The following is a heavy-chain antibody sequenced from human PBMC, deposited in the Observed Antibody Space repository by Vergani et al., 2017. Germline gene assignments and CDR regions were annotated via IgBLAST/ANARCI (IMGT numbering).Heavy chain of an antibody. CDR2: IYYSGST. V-gene: IGHV4-39*01. J-gene: IGHJ6*03. D-gene: IGHD6-6*01. CDR3: ARHSSSLSTRYYYYYMDV. Sequence: LQLQESGPGLVKPSETLSLTCTVSGGSISSSSYYWGWIRQPPGKGLEWIGSIYYSGSTYYNPSLKSRVTISVDTSKNQFSLKLSSVTAADTAVYYCARHSSSLSTRYYYYYMDVWGKGTTVTVSS. CDR1: GGSISSSSYY.